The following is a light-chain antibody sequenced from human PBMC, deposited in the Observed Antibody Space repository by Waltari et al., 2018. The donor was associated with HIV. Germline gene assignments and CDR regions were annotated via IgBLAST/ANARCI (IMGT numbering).Light chain of an antibody. J-gene: IGLJ2*01. CDR3: LLSYDGDVV. V-gene: IGLV7-46*01. Sequence: QPVVTQEPSLTVSPGRAVIPTCASSAGRVTRRHCPYWFEQRPGQAPKTLIFDSNNRYSWTPARFTGSFLGGKAVLTLTGAQPEDDADYYCLLSYDGDVVFGGGTKLTVL. CDR1: AGRVTRRHC. CDR2: DSN.